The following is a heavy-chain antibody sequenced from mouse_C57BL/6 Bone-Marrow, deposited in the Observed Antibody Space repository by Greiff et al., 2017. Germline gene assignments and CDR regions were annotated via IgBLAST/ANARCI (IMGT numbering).Heavy chain of an antibody. CDR1: GFNIKDDY. D-gene: IGHD1-1*01. V-gene: IGHV14-4*01. CDR3: TTAVHYFDY. J-gene: IGHJ2*01. Sequence: VQLQQSGAELVRPGASVKLSCTASGFNIKDDYMHWVKQRPEQGLEWIGWIDPENGDTEYASKFQGKATITADTSSNTAYLQRSSLTSEDTAVYYGTTAVHYFDYWGQGTTLTVSS. CDR2: IDPENGDT.